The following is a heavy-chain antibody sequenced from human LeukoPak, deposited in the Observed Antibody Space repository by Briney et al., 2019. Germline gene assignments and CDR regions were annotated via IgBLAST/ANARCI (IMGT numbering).Heavy chain of an antibody. Sequence: SETLSLTCTVSGESISGFYWNWIRQPPGKGLEWLGYMYYGGNTDYNPSLKSRVTISIDMSKNQFSLKLSSVTAADTAVYYCARHQWVPAFGIWGQGTMVTVSS. CDR3: ARHQWVPAFGI. J-gene: IGHJ3*02. CDR2: MYYGGNT. CDR1: GESISGFY. D-gene: IGHD1-26*01. V-gene: IGHV4-59*08.